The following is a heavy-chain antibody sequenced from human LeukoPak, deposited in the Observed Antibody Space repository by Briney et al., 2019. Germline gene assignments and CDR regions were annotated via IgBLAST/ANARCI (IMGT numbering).Heavy chain of an antibody. J-gene: IGHJ3*01. V-gene: IGHV3-23*01. CDR1: GFTVSSYG. Sequence: GGSLRLSCAASGFTVSSYGMTWVRQAPGKGLEWVSAFSATDGSAQYAESVKGHFTISRDNSKNSLYLQMNSLRDEDTAVYYCAKARIAAAGTGAFDVWGQGTMVIVSS. CDR3: AKARIAAAGTGAFDV. D-gene: IGHD6-13*01. CDR2: FSATDGSA.